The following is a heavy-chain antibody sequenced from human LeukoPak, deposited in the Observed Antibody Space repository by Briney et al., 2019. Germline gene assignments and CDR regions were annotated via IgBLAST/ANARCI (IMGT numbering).Heavy chain of an antibody. Sequence: PGGSLRLSCAASGFTFGTYAMSWVRQAPEKGLEWVSAISGSGGTTKYADSMNGRFTISRDNSKNTLYLQMNSLSADDTAVYYCAKAYSTSWYHLAGSWGQGTLVTVSS. D-gene: IGHD6-13*01. CDR2: ISGSGGTT. V-gene: IGHV3-23*01. J-gene: IGHJ5*02. CDR3: AKAYSTSWYHLAGS. CDR1: GFTFGTYA.